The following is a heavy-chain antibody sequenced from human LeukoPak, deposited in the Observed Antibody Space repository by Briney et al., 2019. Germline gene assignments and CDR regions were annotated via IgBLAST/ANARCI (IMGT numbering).Heavy chain of an antibody. D-gene: IGHD2-2*01. CDR1: GFTFSSYW. CDR3: ASAIVVVPAAYAFDI. Sequence: GGSLRLSCAASGFTFSSYWMSWVRQAPGKWLEWVANIKQDGSEKYYVDSVKGRFTISRDNAKNSLYLQMNSLRAEDTAVYYCASAIVVVPAAYAFDIWGQGTMVTVSS. J-gene: IGHJ3*02. CDR2: IKQDGSEK. V-gene: IGHV3-7*01.